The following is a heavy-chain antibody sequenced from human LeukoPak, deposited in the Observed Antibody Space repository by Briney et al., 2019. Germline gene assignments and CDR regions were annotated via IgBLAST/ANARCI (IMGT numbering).Heavy chain of an antibody. J-gene: IGHJ5*02. V-gene: IGHV3-21*01. Sequence: PGGSLRLSCAASGFTFSSYSMNWGRQAPGKGVEWVSSISSSSSYIYYADSVKGRFTISRDNAKNSLYLQMNSLRAEDTAVYYCARVLAAAGSNWFDPWGQGTLVTVSS. D-gene: IGHD6-13*01. CDR2: ISSSSSYI. CDR1: GFTFSSYS. CDR3: ARVLAAAGSNWFDP.